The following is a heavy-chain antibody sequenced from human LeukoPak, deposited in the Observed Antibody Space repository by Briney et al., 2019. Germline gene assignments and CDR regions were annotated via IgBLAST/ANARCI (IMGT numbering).Heavy chain of an antibody. CDR3: ARLPGDYYDSSGYLDAFDI. J-gene: IGHJ3*02. CDR1: GGTFSSYA. V-gene: IGHV1-69*13. Sequence: SVKVSCEASGGTFSSYAISWVRQAPGQGLEWMGGIIPIFGTANYAQKFQGRVTITADESTSTAYMELSSLRSEDTAVYYCARLPGDYYDSSGYLDAFDIWGQGTMVTVSS. CDR2: IIPIFGTA. D-gene: IGHD3-22*01.